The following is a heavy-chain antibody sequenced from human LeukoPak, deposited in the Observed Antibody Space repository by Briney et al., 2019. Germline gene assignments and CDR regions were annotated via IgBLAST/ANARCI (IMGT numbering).Heavy chain of an antibody. D-gene: IGHD4-23*01. CDR3: PRDVFGGSSTIYYYYGMDV. CDR2: IKQDGSEK. CDR1: GFTFSSYW. V-gene: IGHV3-7*01. Sequence: GGSLRLSCAASGFTFSSYWMSWVRQAPGKGLEWVANIKQDGSEKYYVDSVKGRFTISRDNAKNSLYLQVNSLRAEDTAVYYCPRDVFGGSSTIYYYYGMDVWGQGTTVTVSS. J-gene: IGHJ6*02.